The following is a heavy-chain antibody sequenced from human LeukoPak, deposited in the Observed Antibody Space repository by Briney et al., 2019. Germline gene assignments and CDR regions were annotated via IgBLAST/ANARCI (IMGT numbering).Heavy chain of an antibody. CDR2: ISSSGSTI. Sequence: PGGSLRLSCAASGFTFSDYYMSWIRQAPGKGLEWVLYISSSGSTIYYADSVKGRFTISRDNAKNSLYLQMNSLRAEDTAVYYCARDLMMGVGYYYYYGMDVWGQGTTVTVSS. CDR3: ARDLMMGVGYYYYYGMDV. CDR1: GFTFSDYY. D-gene: IGHD3-16*01. V-gene: IGHV3-11*01. J-gene: IGHJ6*02.